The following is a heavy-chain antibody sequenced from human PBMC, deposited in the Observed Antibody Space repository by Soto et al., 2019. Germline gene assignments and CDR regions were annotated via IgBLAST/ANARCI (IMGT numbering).Heavy chain of an antibody. Sequence: QVQLQESGPGLVKPSQTLSLTCTVSGGSISSGGYYWSWIRQHPGKGLEWIGYIYYSGSTYYNPSLKSRVTISVDTSKNQFSLRLSSVTAADTAVYYCAGEDWDYYSGMDVWGQGTTVTVSS. CDR1: GGSISSGGYY. D-gene: IGHD3-9*01. J-gene: IGHJ6*02. V-gene: IGHV4-31*03. CDR2: IYYSGST. CDR3: AGEDWDYYSGMDV.